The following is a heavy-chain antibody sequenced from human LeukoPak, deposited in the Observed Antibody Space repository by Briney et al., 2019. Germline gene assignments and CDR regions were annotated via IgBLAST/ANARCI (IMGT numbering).Heavy chain of an antibody. CDR1: GYTFTSYY. CDR3: ARAQGYYGSGSYYTSPALSDY. CDR2: INPSGGST. Sequence: ASVKVSCKASGYTFTSYYMHWVRQAPGQGLEWMGIINPSGGSTSYAQKFQGRVTMTRDTSTSTVYMELSSLRSEDTAVYCCARAQGYYGSGSYYTSPALSDYWGQGTLVTVSS. V-gene: IGHV1-46*01. J-gene: IGHJ4*02. D-gene: IGHD3-10*01.